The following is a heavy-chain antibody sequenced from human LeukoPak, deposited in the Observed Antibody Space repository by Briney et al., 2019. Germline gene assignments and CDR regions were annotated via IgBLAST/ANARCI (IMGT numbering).Heavy chain of an antibody. CDR1: GFTFSSYA. V-gene: IGHV3-30-3*01. Sequence: QPGRSLRLSCAASGFTFSSYAMHWVRQAPGKGLEWVAVISYDGSNKYYADSVKGRFTISRDNSKNTLYLRMNSLRAEDTAVYYCARMTSRSRYSGSQGGAFDIWGQGTMVTVSS. J-gene: IGHJ3*02. CDR3: ARMTSRSRYSGSQGGAFDI. D-gene: IGHD1-26*01. CDR2: ISYDGSNK.